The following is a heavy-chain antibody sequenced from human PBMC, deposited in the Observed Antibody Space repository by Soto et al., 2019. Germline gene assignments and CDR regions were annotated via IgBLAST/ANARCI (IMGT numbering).Heavy chain of an antibody. V-gene: IGHV3-74*01. CDR3: ARVPYCSSSSCYSYFDS. CDR2: ISSDGSST. J-gene: IGHJ4*02. Sequence: GASLRLSCGDSGFTLSNCWKHWWRQAPGKGLVWVSRISSDGSSTNYADSVKGRFTISRDNAKNTLHLQMNSLRAEDTAVYYCARVPYCSSSSCYSYFDSWGQGT. CDR1: GFTLSNCW. D-gene: IGHD2-2*01.